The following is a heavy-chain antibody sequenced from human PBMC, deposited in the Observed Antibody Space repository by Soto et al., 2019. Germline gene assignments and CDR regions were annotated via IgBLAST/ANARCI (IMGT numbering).Heavy chain of an antibody. CDR1: GYTFTSYG. V-gene: IGHV1-18*01. J-gene: IGHJ6*03. Sequence: ASVKVSCKASGYTFTSYGISWVRQAPGQGLEWMGWISAYNGNTNYAQKLQGRVTMTTDTSTSTAYMELRSLRSDDTAVYYCARVLRYFDWSDPDYYYMDVWGKGTTVTVSS. D-gene: IGHD3-9*01. CDR3: ARVLRYFDWSDPDYYYMDV. CDR2: ISAYNGNT.